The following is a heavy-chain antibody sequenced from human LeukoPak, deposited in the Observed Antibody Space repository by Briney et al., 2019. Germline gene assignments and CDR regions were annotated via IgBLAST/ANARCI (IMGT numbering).Heavy chain of an antibody. J-gene: IGHJ4*02. CDR2: IYYSGST. CDR1: GGSISIYY. Sequence: PSETLSLTCTVCGGSISIYYWSWIRQPPGKGLEWIGYIYYSGSTNYNPSLKSRVTISVDTSKNQFSLKLSSVTAADTAVYYCARDKSSGWYEDNYFDYWGQGTLVTVSS. V-gene: IGHV4-59*01. CDR3: ARDKSSGWYEDNYFDY. D-gene: IGHD6-19*01.